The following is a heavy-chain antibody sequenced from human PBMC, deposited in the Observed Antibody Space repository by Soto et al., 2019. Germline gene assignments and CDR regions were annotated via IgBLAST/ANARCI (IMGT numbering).Heavy chain of an antibody. CDR2: IIPIRGIT. CDR3: ARVQSDSNGWYHFDY. J-gene: IGHJ4*02. V-gene: IGHV1-69*10. D-gene: IGHD6-19*01. Sequence: GASVKVSCKASGGTFSSYTISWVRQAPGQGLEWMGWIIPIRGITNYAQNVQGRFTITADSSRSTVYLQMNSLRPEDTAVYYCARVQSDSNGWYHFDYWGRGTLVTVSS. CDR1: GGTFSSYT.